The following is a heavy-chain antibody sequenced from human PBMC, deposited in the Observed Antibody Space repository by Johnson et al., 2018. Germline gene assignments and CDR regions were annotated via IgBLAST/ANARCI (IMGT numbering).Heavy chain of an antibody. CDR2: ISSSSSTI. CDR1: GFIFSSYS. CDR3: ARDVGRWNDAFDI. J-gene: IGHJ3*02. V-gene: IGHV3-21*01. D-gene: IGHD4-23*01. Sequence: VQLVQSGGGLVKPGGSLRLSCAASGFIFSSYSMNWVRQAPGKGLEWVSSISSSSSTIYYADSVKGRFTISRDNSKNTLYLQMNSLRAEDTAVYYCARDVGRWNDAFDIWGQGTMVTVS.